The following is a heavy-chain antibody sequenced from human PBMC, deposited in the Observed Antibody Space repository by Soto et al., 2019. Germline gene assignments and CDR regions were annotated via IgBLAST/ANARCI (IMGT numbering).Heavy chain of an antibody. Sequence: GGSLRLSCAGTGFTFSSSAMSWVRQPPGKGLEWVSGLSGGGGSTYLADSVKGRFTISRDNSKNTLYLQMNSLRAEDTAVYYCAKGRQYYYYYGLDAWGQGTTVTVSS. CDR2: LSGGGGST. J-gene: IGHJ6*02. CDR3: AKGRQYYYYYGLDA. CDR1: GFTFSSSA. V-gene: IGHV3-23*01.